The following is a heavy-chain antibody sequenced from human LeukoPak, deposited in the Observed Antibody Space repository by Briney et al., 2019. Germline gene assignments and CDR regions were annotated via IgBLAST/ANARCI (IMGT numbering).Heavy chain of an antibody. J-gene: IGHJ4*02. V-gene: IGHV4-34*01. CDR2: INHSGST. D-gene: IGHD3-3*01. CDR3: ARVHYDFWSGYFIYFDY. Sequence: SETLSLTCAVYGGSFSGYYWSWIRQPPGKGLEWIGEINHSGSTNYNPSLKSRVTISVDTSKNQFSLKLSSVTAADTAVYYCARVHYDFWSGYFIYFDYWAREPWSPSPQ. CDR1: GGSFSGYY.